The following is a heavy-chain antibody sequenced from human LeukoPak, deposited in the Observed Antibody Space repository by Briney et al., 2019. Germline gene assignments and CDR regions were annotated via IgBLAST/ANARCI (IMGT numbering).Heavy chain of an antibody. J-gene: IGHJ4*02. V-gene: IGHV3-23*01. CDR2: ISGSGGST. Sequence: GGSLRLSCAASGFTFNSYAMSWVRQAPGKGLEWVSAISGSGGSTYYADSVKGRFTISRDNSKNTLYLQMNSLRAEDTAVYYCAKDLGELYCSSTSCDKLDYWGQGTLVTVSS. CDR3: AKDLGELYCSSTSCDKLDY. D-gene: IGHD2-2*01. CDR1: GFTFNSYA.